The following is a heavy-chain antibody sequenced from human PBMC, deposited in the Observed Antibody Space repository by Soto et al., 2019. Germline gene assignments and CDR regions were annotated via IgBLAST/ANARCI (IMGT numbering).Heavy chain of an antibody. CDR1: GYTFTGYY. J-gene: IGHJ6*02. CDR2: INPNSGGT. D-gene: IGHD3-10*01. V-gene: IGHV1-2*04. CDR3: ARDFGSGSYYNYYGMDV. Sequence: QVQLVQSGAEVKKPGASVKVSCKASGYTFTGYYMHWVRQAPGQGLEWMGWINPNSGGTNYAQKFQGWGTMTRDTSISTAYMELSRLRSDDTAVYYCARDFGSGSYYNYYGMDVWGQGTTVTVSS.